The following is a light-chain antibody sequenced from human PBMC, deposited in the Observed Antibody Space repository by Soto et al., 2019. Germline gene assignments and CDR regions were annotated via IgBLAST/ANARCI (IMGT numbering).Light chain of an antibody. J-gene: IGLJ1*01. CDR1: SSDVGGYNY. CDR3: CSYAGRYTAV. Sequence: QSALTQPRSVSGSPGQSVTISCTGTSSDVGGYNYVSWYQQHPGKAPKLMIYDVSKRPSGVPDRFSGSKSGNTASLTISGLQAEDEADYYCCSYAGRYTAVFGTGTKHTVL. CDR2: DVS. V-gene: IGLV2-11*01.